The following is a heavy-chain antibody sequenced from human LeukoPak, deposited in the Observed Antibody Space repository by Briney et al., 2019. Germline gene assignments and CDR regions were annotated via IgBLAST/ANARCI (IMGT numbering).Heavy chain of an antibody. Sequence: TSETLSLTCTVSGGSISSYYWSWIRQPPGKGLEWIGYTYHSGSTYYNPSLKSRVTISVDRSKNQFSLKLSSVTAADTAVYYCARAYSNYLYYFDYWGQGTLVTVSS. CDR1: GGSISSYY. CDR3: ARAYSNYLYYFDY. CDR2: TYHSGST. J-gene: IGHJ4*02. D-gene: IGHD4-4*01. V-gene: IGHV4-59*12.